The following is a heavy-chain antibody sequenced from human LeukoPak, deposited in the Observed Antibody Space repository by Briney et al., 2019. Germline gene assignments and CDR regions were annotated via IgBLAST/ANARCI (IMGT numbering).Heavy chain of an antibody. J-gene: IGHJ4*02. Sequence: PGGSLRLSCAASGFTVSSSYMSWVRQAPGKGLEWVSTIGATTGNTYYADSVKGRFTISRDNSKNTMWLQMNSLRAEDTAIYYCANRGRYYFDYWGQGALVAVSS. CDR1: GFTVSSSY. CDR3: ANRGRYYFDY. D-gene: IGHD3-10*01. V-gene: IGHV3-23*01. CDR2: IGATTGNT.